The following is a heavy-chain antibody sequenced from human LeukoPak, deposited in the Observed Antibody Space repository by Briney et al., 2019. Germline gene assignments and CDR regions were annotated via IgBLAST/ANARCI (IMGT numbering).Heavy chain of an antibody. CDR2: IWNDGSSK. CDR1: GFSFSSYG. J-gene: IGHJ4*02. D-gene: IGHD2-15*01. CDR3: AKPTRGSGGSFLIDY. Sequence: GRSLRLSCAASGFSFSSYGMHWVRQSPGKGLEWVAVIWNDGSSKYYVDSVKGRCTISSDNSKNTLYLQMDSLRGDDTAVHYCAKPTRGSGGSFLIDYWGQGTLVTVSS. V-gene: IGHV3-33*06.